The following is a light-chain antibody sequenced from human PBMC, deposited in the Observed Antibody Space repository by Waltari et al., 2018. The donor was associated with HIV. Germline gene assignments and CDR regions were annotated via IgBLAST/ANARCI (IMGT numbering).Light chain of an antibody. CDR1: SSNIGSNT. CDR3: AAWDDSLSGWV. J-gene: IGLJ3*02. V-gene: IGLV1-44*01. CDR2: SNK. Sequence: QSVLTQPPSASGTPGQRVTISCSGSSSNIGSNTVNWYQQLPGPAPKLIIYSNKQRPSGVPDRFSGSKSGTSASLAMSGLQSEDEAEYYCAAWDDSLSGWVFGGGTKLTVL.